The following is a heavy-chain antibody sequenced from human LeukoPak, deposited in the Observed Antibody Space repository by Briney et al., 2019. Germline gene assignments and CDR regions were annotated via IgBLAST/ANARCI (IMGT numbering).Heavy chain of an antibody. Sequence: GASVKVSCKASGYTFTSYGISWVRQAPGQGLEWMGWISAYNGNTNYAQKFQGRVTMTRDMSTSTVYMALSSLRSEDTAVYYCARGAGYSGSHFDYWGQGTLVTVSS. CDR2: ISAYNGNT. V-gene: IGHV1-18*01. D-gene: IGHD1-26*01. CDR1: GYTFTSYG. CDR3: ARGAGYSGSHFDY. J-gene: IGHJ4*02.